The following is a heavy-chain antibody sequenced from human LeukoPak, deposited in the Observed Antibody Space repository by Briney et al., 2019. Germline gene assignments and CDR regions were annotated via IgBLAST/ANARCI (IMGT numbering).Heavy chain of an antibody. Sequence: PSETLSLTCTVSGGSISTSNYYWGWIRQPPGTGLEWIGNIFYSGSTYYNPSLKSRVTISVDTSKNQFSLKLSSVTAADTAVYYCASPWRYRLTYRAKDYYYYYMDVWGKGTTVTISS. CDR2: IFYSGST. D-gene: IGHD1-1*01. CDR3: ASPWRYRLTYRAKDYYYYYMDV. J-gene: IGHJ6*03. CDR1: GGSISTSNYY. V-gene: IGHV4-39*01.